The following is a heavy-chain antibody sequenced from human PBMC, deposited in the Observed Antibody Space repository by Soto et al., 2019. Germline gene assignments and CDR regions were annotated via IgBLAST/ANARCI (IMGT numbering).Heavy chain of an antibody. J-gene: IGHJ6*04. Sequence: PSQTLSLTCAISGDSVSSNSAAWNWIRQSPSRGLEWLGRTYYRSKWYNDYAVSVKSRITINPDTSQNQFSLQLNSVTPEDTAVYYFERVEYGDSGEKKYYSVMDFWGKGTTVPVSP. CDR3: ERVEYGDSGEKKYYSVMDF. CDR2: TYYRSKWYN. V-gene: IGHV6-1*01. CDR1: GDSVSSNSAA. D-gene: IGHD3-10*01.